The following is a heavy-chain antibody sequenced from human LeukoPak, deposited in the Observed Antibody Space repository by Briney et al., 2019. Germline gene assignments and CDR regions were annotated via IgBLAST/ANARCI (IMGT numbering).Heavy chain of an antibody. Sequence: GGSLRLSCAASGFTFSSYAMHWVRQAPGKGLEWVAVISYDGSNKYYADSVKGRFTISRDNSENTLYLQMNSLRAEDTAVYYCARGRYYYDSSGYYYWGQGTLVTVSS. CDR1: GFTFSSYA. CDR2: ISYDGSNK. J-gene: IGHJ4*02. CDR3: ARGRYYYDSSGYYY. V-gene: IGHV3-30-3*01. D-gene: IGHD3-22*01.